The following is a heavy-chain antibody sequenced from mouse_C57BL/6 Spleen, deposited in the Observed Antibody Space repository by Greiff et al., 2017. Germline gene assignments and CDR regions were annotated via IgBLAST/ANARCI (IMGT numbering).Heavy chain of an antibody. CDR2: ISSGGDYI. CDR1: GFTFSSYA. V-gene: IGHV5-9-1*02. CDR3: TRDDYDGSFDY. D-gene: IGHD2-4*01. J-gene: IGHJ2*01. Sequence: EVMLVESGEGLVKPGGSLKLSCAASGFTFSSYAMSWVRQTPEKRLEWVAYISSGGDYIYYADTVKGRFTISRDNARNTLYLQMSSLKSEDTAMYYCTRDDYDGSFDYWGQGTTLTVSS.